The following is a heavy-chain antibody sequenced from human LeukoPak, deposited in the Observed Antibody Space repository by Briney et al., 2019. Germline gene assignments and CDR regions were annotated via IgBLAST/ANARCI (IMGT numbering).Heavy chain of an antibody. D-gene: IGHD3-10*01. Sequence: SETLSLTCTVSGGSISSYYWSWIRQPPGKGLEWIGYIYYSGSTNYNPSPKNRVTISVDTSKNQFSLKLSSVTAADTAVYYCASHRSDAFDIWGQGTMVTVSS. CDR3: ASHRSDAFDI. CDR1: GGSISSYY. CDR2: IYYSGST. J-gene: IGHJ3*02. V-gene: IGHV4-59*01.